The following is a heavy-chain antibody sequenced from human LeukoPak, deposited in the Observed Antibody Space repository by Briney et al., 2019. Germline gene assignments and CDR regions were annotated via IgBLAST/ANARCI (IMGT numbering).Heavy chain of an antibody. J-gene: IGHJ3*02. CDR1: GGSISSGGYY. Sequence: SQTLSLTCTVSGGSISSGGYYWSWIRQPPGKGLEWIGYIYHSGSTYYNPSLKSRVTISVDRSKNQFSLKLSSVTAADTAVYYCARVGNWNYVNAFDIWGQGTMVTVSS. CDR3: ARVGNWNYVNAFDI. D-gene: IGHD1-7*01. CDR2: IYHSGST. V-gene: IGHV4-30-2*01.